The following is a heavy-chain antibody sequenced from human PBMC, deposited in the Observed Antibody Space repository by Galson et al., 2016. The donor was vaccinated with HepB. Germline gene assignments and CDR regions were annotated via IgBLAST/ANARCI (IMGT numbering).Heavy chain of an antibody. J-gene: IGHJ4*02. CDR3: AREQTSTFEIDY. D-gene: IGHD3-9*01. CDR1: GFTFSNYW. Sequence: SLRLSCAASGFTFSNYWMHWVRQSPGKGLVWLARIKNDGTSTIYADVVKGRFSISRDNTNNTLQLQMNSLRVDDTAVYFCAREQTSTFEIDYWGQGNLVTVSS. CDR2: IKNDGTST. V-gene: IGHV3-74*01.